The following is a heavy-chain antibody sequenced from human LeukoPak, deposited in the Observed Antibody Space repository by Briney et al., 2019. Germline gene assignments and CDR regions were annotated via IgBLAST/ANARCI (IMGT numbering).Heavy chain of an antibody. CDR3: ASFYCSGGSCYQYYYYYYMDV. CDR1: DGSISSSDYY. J-gene: IGHJ6*03. Sequence: SETLSLTCTVSDGSISSSDYYWGWIRQPPGKGLEWVGSISYSGNTYYNPSLKSRVTISVDTSKNQLSLKLSSVTAADTAVYYCASFYCSGGSCYQYYYYYYMDVWGKGTTVTISS. V-gene: IGHV4-39*01. CDR2: ISYSGNT. D-gene: IGHD2-15*01.